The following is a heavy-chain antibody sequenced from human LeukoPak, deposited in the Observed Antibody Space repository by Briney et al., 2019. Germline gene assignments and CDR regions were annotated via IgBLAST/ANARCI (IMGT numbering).Heavy chain of an antibody. D-gene: IGHD6-19*01. CDR3: ARDSSGWLDY. CDR1: GFTFSSYA. Sequence: GGSLRLSCAASGFTFSSYAMHWVRQAPGKGLEWVAVISYDGSNKYYADSVKGRFTISRDNSKNTLYLQMNSLRAEDTAVYYCARDSSGWLDYWGQGTLVTVSS. CDR2: ISYDGSNK. V-gene: IGHV3-30-3*01. J-gene: IGHJ4*02.